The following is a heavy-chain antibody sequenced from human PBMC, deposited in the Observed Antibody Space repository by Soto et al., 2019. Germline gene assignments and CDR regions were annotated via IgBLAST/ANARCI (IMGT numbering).Heavy chain of an antibody. CDR1: GYTFTSYG. CDR3: ARETWSGYTYYYGMDV. D-gene: IGHD3-3*01. Sequence: QVQLVQSGAEVKKPGASVKVSCKASGYTFTSYGISWVRQAPGQGLEWMGWISAYNGHTNYAQKLQGRVTMTTDTSTSTAYMELRSLRSDDTAGYYCARETWSGYTYYYGMDVWGQGTTVTVSS. CDR2: ISAYNGHT. V-gene: IGHV1-18*01. J-gene: IGHJ6*02.